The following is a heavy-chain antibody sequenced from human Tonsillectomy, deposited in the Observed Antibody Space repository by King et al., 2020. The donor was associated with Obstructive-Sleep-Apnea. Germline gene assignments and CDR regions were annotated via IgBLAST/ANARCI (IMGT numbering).Heavy chain of an antibody. CDR1: RFTFSSYG. J-gene: IGHJ4*02. Sequence: VQLVESGGGVVQPGRSLRLSCATSRFTFSSYGMHWVRQAPGKGLEWVAVISDDGSNKHYADSVKGRFTISRDNSKNTLYLQMNSLRAEDTAVYYCAKANYGDYSLGYWGQGTLVTVSS. CDR3: AKANYGDYSLGY. CDR2: ISDDGSNK. V-gene: IGHV3-30*18. D-gene: IGHD4-17*01.